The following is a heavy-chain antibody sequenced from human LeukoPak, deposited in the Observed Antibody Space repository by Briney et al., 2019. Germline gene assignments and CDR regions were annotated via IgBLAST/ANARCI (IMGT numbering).Heavy chain of an antibody. V-gene: IGHV1-2*02. Sequence: ASVKVSCKASGYTFTGYYMHWVRQAPGQGLEWMGWINPNSGGTNYAQKFQGRVTMTRDTSISTAYMELSRLRSDDTAVYYCARVGVISGYYSDDYWAQETLVTVSS. CDR3: ARVGVISGYYSDDY. J-gene: IGHJ4*02. CDR2: INPNSGGT. D-gene: IGHD3-22*01. CDR1: GYTFTGYY.